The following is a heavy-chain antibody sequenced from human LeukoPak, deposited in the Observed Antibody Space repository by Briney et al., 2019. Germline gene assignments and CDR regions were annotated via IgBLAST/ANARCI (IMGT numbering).Heavy chain of an antibody. J-gene: IGHJ6*02. CDR2: ISSSSSYI. CDR3: ARDPGITIFGVVIPDAYGMDV. D-gene: IGHD3-3*01. V-gene: IGHV3-21*01. Sequence: PGGSLRLSCAASGFTFSSYSMNWVRQAPGKGLEWVSSISSSSSYIYYADSVKGRFTTSRDNAKNSLYLQMNSLRAEDTAVYYCARDPGITIFGVVIPDAYGMDVWGQGTTVTVSS. CDR1: GFTFSSYS.